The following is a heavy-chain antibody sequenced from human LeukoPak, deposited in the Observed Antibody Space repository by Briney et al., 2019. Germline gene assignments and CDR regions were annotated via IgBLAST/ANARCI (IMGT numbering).Heavy chain of an antibody. V-gene: IGHV3-48*03. Sequence: GGSLRLSCAASGFTFSSYAITWVRQAPGKGLEWVSYISSSGSTIYYADSVKGRFTISRDNAKNSLYLQMNSLRAEDTAVYYCAELGITMIGGVWGKGTTVTISS. J-gene: IGHJ6*04. D-gene: IGHD3-10*02. CDR1: GFTFSSYA. CDR3: AELGITMIGGV. CDR2: ISSSGSTI.